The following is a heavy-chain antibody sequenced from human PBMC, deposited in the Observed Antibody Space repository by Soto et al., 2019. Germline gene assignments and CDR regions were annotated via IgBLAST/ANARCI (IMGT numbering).Heavy chain of an antibody. J-gene: IGHJ4*02. V-gene: IGHV3-23*01. CDR2: ISASGNVP. D-gene: IGHD2-2*01. Sequence: GGSLRLSCAASGFTFSRYAMSWVRQAPGKGLEWVSGISASGNVPYYAASVKGRVTISRDNSQNMLYLQMNGLRAEDTAVYFCARAYRYCNSTICPDAADCWGLGTLVTVSS. CDR3: ARAYRYCNSTICPDAADC. CDR1: GFTFSRYA.